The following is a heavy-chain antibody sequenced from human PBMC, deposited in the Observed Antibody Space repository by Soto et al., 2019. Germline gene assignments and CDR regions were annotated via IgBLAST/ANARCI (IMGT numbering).Heavy chain of an antibody. Sequence: EVQLLESGGGLVQPGGSLRLSCAASGFTFSSYAMSWVRQAPGKGLEWVSAISGSGGSTYYAESVKGRCTISRDNSKNTLYLQMNSLRAEDTAVYYCAKQVVGAPYYFDYWGQGTLVTVSS. CDR2: ISGSGGST. V-gene: IGHV3-23*01. J-gene: IGHJ4*02. D-gene: IGHD1-26*01. CDR1: GFTFSSYA. CDR3: AKQVVGAPYYFDY.